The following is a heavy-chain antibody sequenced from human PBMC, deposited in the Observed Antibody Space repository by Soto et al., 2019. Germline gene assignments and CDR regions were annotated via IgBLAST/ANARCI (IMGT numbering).Heavy chain of an antibody. J-gene: IGHJ6*02. D-gene: IGHD2-15*01. CDR2: MNPNSGNT. Sequence: QVQLVQSGAEVKKPGASVKVSCKASGYTFTSYDINWVRQATGQGLEWMGWMNPNSGNTGYAQKFQGRVTMTRNTSISTAYMELSSLRSEDTAVYYCASGYCSKYYYGIDVWGQGTTVTVSS. CDR3: ASGYCSKYYYGIDV. CDR1: GYTFTSYD. V-gene: IGHV1-8*01.